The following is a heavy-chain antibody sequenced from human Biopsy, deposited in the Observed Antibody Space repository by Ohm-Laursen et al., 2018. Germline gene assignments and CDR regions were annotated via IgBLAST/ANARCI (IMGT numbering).Heavy chain of an antibody. J-gene: IGHJ4*02. CDR3: ARLGSGDYFPTFFDF. V-gene: IGHV4-31*03. D-gene: IGHD5-12*01. Sequence: SQTLSLTCTVSGVSINGGRYYWNWIRHHPGKGLEWTGNIFYSANTYYNPSLKSRATISVDTSKNQFSLKLSSVTAADTAVYYCARLGSGDYFPTFFDFWGQGALVTVSS. CDR2: IFYSANT. CDR1: GVSINGGRYY.